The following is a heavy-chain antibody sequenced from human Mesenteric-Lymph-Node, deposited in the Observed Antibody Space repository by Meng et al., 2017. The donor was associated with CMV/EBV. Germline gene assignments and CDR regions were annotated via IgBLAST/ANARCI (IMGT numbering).Heavy chain of an antibody. D-gene: IGHD3-3*01. V-gene: IGHV3-74*01. CDR2: INSDGSST. J-gene: IGHJ5*01. CDR1: GFTFSSYW. CDR3: AKDPHEFWSPYFLDS. Sequence: GESLKISCAASGFTFSSYWMHWVRQAPGKGLVWVSRINSDGSSTSYADSVKGRFTISRDNAKNTLYLQMNSLRAEDTAVYYCAKDPHEFWSPYFLDSWGHGTLVTVSS.